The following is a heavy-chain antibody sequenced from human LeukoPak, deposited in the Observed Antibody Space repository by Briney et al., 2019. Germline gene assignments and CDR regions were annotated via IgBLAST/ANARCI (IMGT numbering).Heavy chain of an antibody. CDR1: GFTFNDHA. D-gene: IGHD4-17*01. CDR2: ISWNSGSI. V-gene: IGHV3-9*01. J-gene: IGHJ4*02. Sequence: GGSLSLSCAASGFTFNDHAMHWVRQAPGKGLEWVSGISWNSGSIGYADSVKGRFTISRDNAKNSLYLQMNRLRAEDTALYYCAKQGPVTTYLGLPDYWGPGTLVTVSS. CDR3: AKQGPVTTYLGLPDY.